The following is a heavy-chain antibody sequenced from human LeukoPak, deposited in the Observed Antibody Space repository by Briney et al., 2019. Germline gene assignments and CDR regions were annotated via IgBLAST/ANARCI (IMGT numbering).Heavy chain of an antibody. CDR2: INPNSGGT. D-gene: IGHD1-26*01. CDR3: ARVSVIVGAGTESGMDV. J-gene: IGHJ6*02. V-gene: IGHV1-2*02. CDR1: GYTFTGYY. Sequence: GASVKVSFKASGYTFTGYYMHWVRQAPGQGLEWMGWINPNSGGTNYAQKFQGRGSMTRDTSISTAYMELSRLRSDDTAVYYCARVSVIVGAGTESGMDVWGQGTTVTVSS.